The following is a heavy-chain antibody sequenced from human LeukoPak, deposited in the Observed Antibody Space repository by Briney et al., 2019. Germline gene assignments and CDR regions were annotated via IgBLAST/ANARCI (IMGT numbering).Heavy chain of an antibody. CDR3: ARGDTVTTDY. CDR1: GYTFTGYY. D-gene: IGHD4-17*01. Sequence: ASVKVSCKASGYTFTGYYIHWVRQAPGQGLEWMGWINPNSGGTKYAQKFQGRVTMTRDASISTAYMELSRLRSDDTAVYYCARGDTVTTDYRGQGTLVTVSS. CDR2: INPNSGGT. J-gene: IGHJ4*02. V-gene: IGHV1-2*02.